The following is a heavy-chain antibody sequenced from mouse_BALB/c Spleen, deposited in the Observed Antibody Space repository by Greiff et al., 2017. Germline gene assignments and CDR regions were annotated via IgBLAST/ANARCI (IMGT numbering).Heavy chain of an antibody. D-gene: IGHD2-2*01. CDR2: ISSGGST. CDR1: GFTFSSYA. V-gene: IGHV5-6-5*01. CDR3: ARDGYDVEAMDY. J-gene: IGHJ4*01. Sequence: EVKLQESGGGLVKPGGSLKLSCAASGFTFSSYAMSWVRQTPEKRLEWVASISSGGSTYYPDSVKGRFTISRDNARNILYLQMSSLRSEDTAMYYCARDGYDVEAMDYWGQGTSVTVSS.